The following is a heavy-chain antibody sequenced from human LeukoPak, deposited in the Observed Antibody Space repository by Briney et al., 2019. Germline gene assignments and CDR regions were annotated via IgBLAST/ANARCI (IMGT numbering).Heavy chain of an antibody. J-gene: IGHJ6*02. CDR3: AILGPVVVVPAAIGF. Sequence: PGRSLRLSCAASGFTFDDYAMHWVRQAPGKGLEWVSGISWNSGSIGYADSVKGRFTISRDNAKSSLYLQMNSLRAEDTALYYCAILGPVVVVPAAIGFWGQGTTVTVSS. V-gene: IGHV3-9*01. D-gene: IGHD2-2*02. CDR1: GFTFDDYA. CDR2: ISWNSGSI.